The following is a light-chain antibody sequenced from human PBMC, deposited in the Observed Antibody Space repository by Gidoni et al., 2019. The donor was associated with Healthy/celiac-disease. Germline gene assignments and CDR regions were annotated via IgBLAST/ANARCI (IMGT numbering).Light chain of an antibody. J-gene: IGKJ4*01. Sequence: ETVLTPSPATLSLSPGERATLSSRASQSVSSSLAWYQQKPGQAPRLLIYDASTRATGIPARFIGSGSGTDFTLTISSLEPEDFVVYYCQQRGNWPLTFGGGTKVEIK. CDR2: DAS. CDR3: QQRGNWPLT. CDR1: QSVSSS. V-gene: IGKV3-11*01.